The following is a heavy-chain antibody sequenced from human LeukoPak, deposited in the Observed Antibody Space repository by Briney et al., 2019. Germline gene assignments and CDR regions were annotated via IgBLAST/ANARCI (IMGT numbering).Heavy chain of an antibody. CDR3: ARGADSSSWYIFDY. V-gene: IGHV4-59*01. CDR1: GGSISSYY. J-gene: IGHJ4*02. Sequence: SETLSLTCTVSGGSISSYYWSWIRQPPGKGLEWIGYIYYSGSTNYNPSLKSRVTISVDTSKNQFSLKLSSVTAADTAVYYCARGADSSSWYIFDYWGQGTLVTVSP. CDR2: IYYSGST. D-gene: IGHD6-13*01.